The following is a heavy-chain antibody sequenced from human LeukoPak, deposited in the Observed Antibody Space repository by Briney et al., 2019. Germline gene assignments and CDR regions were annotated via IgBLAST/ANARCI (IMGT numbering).Heavy chain of an antibody. CDR3: ARVANFWSGYYTFDY. Sequence: PSETLSLTCTVSGGSISSSSYYWSWIRQPAGKGLEWIGRIYTSGSTNYNPSLKSRVTISVDTSKNQFSLKLSSVTAADTAVYYCARVANFWSGYYTFDYWGQGTLVTVSS. CDR1: GGSISSSSYY. V-gene: IGHV4-61*02. D-gene: IGHD3-3*01. J-gene: IGHJ4*02. CDR2: IYTSGST.